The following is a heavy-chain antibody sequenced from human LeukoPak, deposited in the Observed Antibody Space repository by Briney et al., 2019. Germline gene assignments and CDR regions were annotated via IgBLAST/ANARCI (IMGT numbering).Heavy chain of an antibody. CDR2: INPNSGGT. Sequence: ASVKVSCKASGYTFTGYYMHWVRQAPGQGLEWMGWINPNSGGTNYAQKFQGRVTMTRDTSISTAYMELSRLRSDDTAVYYCARVERTRWELTPAFDIWGQGTMVTVSS. CDR3: ARVERTRWELTPAFDI. V-gene: IGHV1-2*02. J-gene: IGHJ3*02. CDR1: GYTFTGYY. D-gene: IGHD1-26*01.